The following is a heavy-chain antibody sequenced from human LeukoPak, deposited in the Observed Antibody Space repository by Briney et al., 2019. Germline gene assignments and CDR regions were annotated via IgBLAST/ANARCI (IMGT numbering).Heavy chain of an antibody. CDR3: AFSPLGFNYGYAY. CDR1: GFTFSSYA. Sequence: GSLRLSFAASGFTFSSYAMNWVRQAPGKGLEWVSSLSDGGHSSFYADSVKGRFTIYRDDSQNILYLQMNNLSGDDTALYYCAFSPLGFNYGYAYWGQGTLVTVSS. J-gene: IGHJ4*02. V-gene: IGHV3-23*01. D-gene: IGHD5-18*01. CDR2: LSDGGHSS.